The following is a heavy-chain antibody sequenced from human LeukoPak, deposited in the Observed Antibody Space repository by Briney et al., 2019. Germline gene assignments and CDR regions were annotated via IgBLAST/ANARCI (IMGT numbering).Heavy chain of an antibody. D-gene: IGHD2-2*01. CDR1: GFGFSDYW. V-gene: IGHV3-74*01. CDR2: ISIDGSYT. Sequence: PGGSLRLSCAASGFGFSDYWMHWVRQVPGRGPVWVSHISIDGSYTNYADSVKGRFTISRGNAKNTLYLEMNSLRAEDTAVYYCANHLACGSTSCPPFDYWGQGTLVTVSS. J-gene: IGHJ4*02. CDR3: ANHLACGSTSCPPFDY.